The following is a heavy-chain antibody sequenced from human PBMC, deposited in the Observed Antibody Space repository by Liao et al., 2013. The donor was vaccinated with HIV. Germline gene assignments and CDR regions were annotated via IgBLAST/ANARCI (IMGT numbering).Heavy chain of an antibody. V-gene: IGHV4-61*02. Sequence: QVQLQESGPGLVKPSQTLSLTCTVSGGSISSGSYYWSWIRQPAGKGLEWIGRIYTSGSTNYNPSLKSRVTISVDTSKNQFSLKLSSVTAADTAVYYCATTRIGGYYFDFWGQGTLVTVSS. J-gene: IGHJ4*02. CDR2: IYTSGST. D-gene: IGHD2-15*01. CDR3: ATTRIGGYYFDF. CDR1: GGSISSGSYY.